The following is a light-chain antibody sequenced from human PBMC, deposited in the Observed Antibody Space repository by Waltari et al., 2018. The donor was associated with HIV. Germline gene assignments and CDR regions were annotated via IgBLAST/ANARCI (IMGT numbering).Light chain of an antibody. Sequence: QSVLTQPPSVSGAPGQRVTISCTKSSSNVEAAYDVHWFQQVPGTAPQLLIYGNVNRPSGVPDRFSGSRSGTSASLAITRLQAEDEADYYCQSYDTSLTDIIFGGGTKLTVL. CDR2: GNV. V-gene: IGLV1-40*01. CDR3: QSYDTSLTDII. J-gene: IGLJ2*01. CDR1: SSNVEAAYD.